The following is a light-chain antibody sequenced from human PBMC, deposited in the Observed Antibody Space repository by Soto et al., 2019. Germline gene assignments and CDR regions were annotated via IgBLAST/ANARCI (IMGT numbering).Light chain of an antibody. CDR3: QQYFDVPFT. Sequence: DIVMTQSPDSLAVSLGERATMNCKCSRSVLYKSNNKNHLAWYQQKPGQPPQLIIYWASTRESGVPERFSGSGSGTDFTLTIRSLEAEDVAFYWCQQYFDVPFTFGGGTKVE. CDR1: RSVLYKSNNKNH. J-gene: IGKJ4*01. V-gene: IGKV4-1*01. CDR2: WAS.